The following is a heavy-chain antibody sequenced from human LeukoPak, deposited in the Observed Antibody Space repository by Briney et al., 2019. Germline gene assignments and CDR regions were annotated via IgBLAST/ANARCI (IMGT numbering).Heavy chain of an antibody. V-gene: IGHV3-21*04. CDR3: ARDIDNGDYVVY. CDR2: ISSRSSYI. J-gene: IGHJ4*02. D-gene: IGHD4-17*01. Sequence: GGSLRLSCAASGFTFSSYSMNWVRQAPGKGLEWVSSISSRSSYIDYADSLKGRFTISRDNAKNSLYLQMNSLRAEDTAVYYCARDIDNGDYVVYWGQGTLVTVSS. CDR1: GFTFSSYS.